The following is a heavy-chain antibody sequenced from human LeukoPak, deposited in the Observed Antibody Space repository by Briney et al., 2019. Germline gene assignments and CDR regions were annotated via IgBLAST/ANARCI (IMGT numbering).Heavy chain of an antibody. J-gene: IGHJ4*02. Sequence: PGGSLRLSCAASGFTFDDYAMHWVRQAPGKGLEWVSGISWNSGSIGYADSVKGRFTISRDNAKNSLYLQMNSLRAEDTALYYCAREDSLRFLEWSASDYWGQGTLVTVSS. V-gene: IGHV3-9*01. CDR2: ISWNSGSI. CDR3: AREDSLRFLEWSASDY. D-gene: IGHD3-3*01. CDR1: GFTFDDYA.